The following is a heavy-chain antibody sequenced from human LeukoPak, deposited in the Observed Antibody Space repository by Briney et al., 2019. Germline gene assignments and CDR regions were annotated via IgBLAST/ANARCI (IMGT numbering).Heavy chain of an antibody. Sequence: GRSLRLSCAASGFTFSSYGMHWVRQAPGKGLEWVAVIWYDGSNKYYADSVKGRFTISRDNSKNTLYLQMNSLRAEDTAVYYCAKVLEVTTWAFDIWGQGTMVTVSS. CDR2: IWYDGSNK. CDR3: AKVLEVTTWAFDI. V-gene: IGHV3-33*06. CDR1: GFTFSSYG. J-gene: IGHJ3*02. D-gene: IGHD4-17*01.